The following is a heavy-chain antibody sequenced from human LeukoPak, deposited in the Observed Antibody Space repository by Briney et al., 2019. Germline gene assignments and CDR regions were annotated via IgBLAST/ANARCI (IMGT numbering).Heavy chain of an antibody. CDR3: SREGYSGSVTHKGNDY. J-gene: IGHJ4*02. D-gene: IGHD3-10*01. V-gene: IGHV3-49*04. CDR1: GFTFGDYG. Sequence: GGSLRLSCTASGFTFGDYGMTWVRQAPGKGLEWVGFIRSKAYGGTTECAASVKGRFTISRDDSKSIAYLQMNSLKIEDTAVYYCSREGYSGSVTHKGNDYWGQGTLVTVSS. CDR2: IRSKAYGGTT.